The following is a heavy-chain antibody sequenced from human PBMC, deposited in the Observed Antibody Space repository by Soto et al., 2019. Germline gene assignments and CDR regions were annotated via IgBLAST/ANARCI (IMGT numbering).Heavy chain of an antibody. CDR3: ARGSTGAVGVAGLDY. Sequence: PSETLSLTCTVSGGSISSSSYYWGWIRQPPGKGLEWIGSIYYSGSTYYNPSLKSRVTISVDTSKNQFSLKLSSVTAADTAVYYCARGSTGAVGVAGLDYWGQGTLVTVSS. CDR2: IYYSGST. CDR1: GGSISSSSYY. J-gene: IGHJ4*02. V-gene: IGHV4-39*07. D-gene: IGHD6-19*01.